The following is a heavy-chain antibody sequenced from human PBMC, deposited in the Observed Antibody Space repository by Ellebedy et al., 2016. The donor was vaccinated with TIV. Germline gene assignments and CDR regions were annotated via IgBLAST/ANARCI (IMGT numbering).Heavy chain of an antibody. CDR2: IRGDYGST. J-gene: IGHJ6*02. Sequence: GGSLRLXXAASGFMVGSYALTWVRQAPGKGLEWVSTIRGDYGSTYYADSVKGRFTISRDNAKSTLYLQMNNLRAEDTAVYYCAKVAVATIRHGMDVWGQGTTVTVSS. CDR1: GFMVGSYA. D-gene: IGHD5-12*01. V-gene: IGHV3-23*01. CDR3: AKVAVATIRHGMDV.